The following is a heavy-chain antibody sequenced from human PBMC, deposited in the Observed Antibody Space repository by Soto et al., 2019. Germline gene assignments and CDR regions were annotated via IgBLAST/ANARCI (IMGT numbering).Heavy chain of an antibody. CDR3: ARARSGGYGSGSYYTGAPYGMDV. CDR2: IIPIFGTA. D-gene: IGHD3-10*01. J-gene: IGHJ6*04. Sequence: SAKVSCKASGGTFSSYAISWVRQAPGQGLEWMGGIIPIFGTANYAQKFQGSVTITADKATRTAYMELSSLGSEGTAVYYCARARSGGYGSGSYYTGAPYGMDVSGKWTTVTVSS. CDR1: GGTFSSYA. V-gene: IGHV1-69*06.